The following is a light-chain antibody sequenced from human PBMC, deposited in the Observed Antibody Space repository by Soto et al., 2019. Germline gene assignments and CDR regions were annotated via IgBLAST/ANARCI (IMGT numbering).Light chain of an antibody. V-gene: IGKV3-20*01. CDR1: QSVSSSY. Sequence: EIVLTQSTGTLSLSPGERATLSCRASQSVSSSYLAWYQQKPGQAPRPPSYGASTRDTGIPDRFSASGSGTDFTLTISRLEPEDFAVYYCQQDGSSPYTFGQGTKLEIK. J-gene: IGKJ2*01. CDR2: GAS. CDR3: QQDGSSPYT.